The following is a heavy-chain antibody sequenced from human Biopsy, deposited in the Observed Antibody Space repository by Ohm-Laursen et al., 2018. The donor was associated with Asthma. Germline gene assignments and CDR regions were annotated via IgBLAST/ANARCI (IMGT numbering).Heavy chain of an antibody. D-gene: IGHD3-9*01. V-gene: IGHV1-46*01. J-gene: IGHJ3*02. Sequence: ASVKVSCKASGYTFTSYYMHWVRQAPGQGLEWMGIINPSGGSTSYAQKFQGRVTITRDTSASTAYMELSSLRSEDTAVYYCARTYYDFLTGQVNDAFAIWGQGTMVTVSS. CDR3: ARTYYDFLTGQVNDAFAI. CDR1: GYTFTSYY. CDR2: INPSGGST.